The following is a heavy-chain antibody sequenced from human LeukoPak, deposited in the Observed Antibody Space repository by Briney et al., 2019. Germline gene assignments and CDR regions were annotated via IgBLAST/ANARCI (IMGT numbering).Heavy chain of an antibody. V-gene: IGHV1-46*01. CDR1: GYIFTSYN. CDR2: INPSGGST. CDR3: AREKYVDTAMVTRYYMDV. Sequence: ASVKVSCKASGYIFTSYNMNWVRQAPGQGLEWMGIINPSGGSTNYAQKFQGRVTMTRDTSTSTVYMELSSLRSEDTAVYYCAREKYVDTAMVTRYYMDVWGKGTTVTVSS. D-gene: IGHD5-18*01. J-gene: IGHJ6*03.